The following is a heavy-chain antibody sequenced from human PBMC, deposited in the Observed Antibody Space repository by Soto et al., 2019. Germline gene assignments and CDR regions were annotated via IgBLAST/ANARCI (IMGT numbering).Heavy chain of an antibody. CDR2: IYSAGSA. Sequence: PGGSLRLSCAASGFTVSTYHMSWVRQAPGKGLEWVSVIYSAGSADFADSVKVRFTISRDNSKNTLYLQMSSLRADDTAMYYCARDRLHRTSSITFDYWGQGALVTVSS. J-gene: IGHJ4*02. D-gene: IGHD2-21*01. V-gene: IGHV3-66*01. CDR1: GFTVSTYH. CDR3: ARDRLHRTSSITFDY.